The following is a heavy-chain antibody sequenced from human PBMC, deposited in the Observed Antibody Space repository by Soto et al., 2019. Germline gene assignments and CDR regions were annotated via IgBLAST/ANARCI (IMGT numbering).Heavy chain of an antibody. CDR2: IHYTGRS. CDR3: ARDRWGYSIDY. CDR1: GGSVSSDGYY. J-gene: IGHJ4*02. Sequence: QVQLQESGPGLVKPSQTLSLTCAVSGGSVSSDGYYWHWIRQHPGKGPEWIGYIHYTGRSYYKPSLQSRIPMSVDTAKSQVFLRLTSVTAADTAVYYCARDRWGYSIDYWGQGTLVTVSS. D-gene: IGHD2-15*01. V-gene: IGHV4-31*11.